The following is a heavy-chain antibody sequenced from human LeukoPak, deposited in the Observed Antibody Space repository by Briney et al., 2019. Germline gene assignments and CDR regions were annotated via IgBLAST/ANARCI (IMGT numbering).Heavy chain of an antibody. D-gene: IGHD3-22*01. CDR1: GFTVSSNY. V-gene: IGHV3-53*01. CDR3: ARWYYDSSGYDAFDI. Sequence: PGGSLRLSCAASGFTVSSNYMSWVRQAPGKGLEWVSVIYSGGSTYYADSVKGRFTISRDNSKITLYLQMNSLRAEDTAVYYCARWYYDSSGYDAFDIWGQGTMVTVSS. CDR2: IYSGGST. J-gene: IGHJ3*02.